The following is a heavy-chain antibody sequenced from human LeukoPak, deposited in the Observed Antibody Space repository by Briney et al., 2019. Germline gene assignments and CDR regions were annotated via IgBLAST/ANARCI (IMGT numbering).Heavy chain of an antibody. D-gene: IGHD6-19*01. Sequence: GGSLRLSCAASGFTFSDHYMSWIRQAPGKGLEWVSYISGSSSSTNYADPVKGRFTISRDNAKNSLYLQMNSLRAEDTAVYYCARGSRIAVDWGQGTLVTVSS. CDR1: GFTFSDHY. J-gene: IGHJ4*02. CDR3: ARGSRIAVD. V-gene: IGHV3-11*06. CDR2: ISGSSSST.